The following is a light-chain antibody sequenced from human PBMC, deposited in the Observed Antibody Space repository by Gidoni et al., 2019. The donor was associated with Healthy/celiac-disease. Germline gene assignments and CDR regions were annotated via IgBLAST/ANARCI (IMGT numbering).Light chain of an antibody. J-gene: IGKJ2*01. V-gene: IGKV1-33*01. CDR2: DAS. CDR3: QQYDNLPYT. CDR1: QDISNY. Sequence: DIQMTQSPSSLSASVGDRVTITCQASQDISNYLNWYQQKPGKAPKLQIYDASNLETGVPSRFSGSGSGTEFTFTISSLQPEDIATYYCQQYDNLPYTFGQGTKLEIK.